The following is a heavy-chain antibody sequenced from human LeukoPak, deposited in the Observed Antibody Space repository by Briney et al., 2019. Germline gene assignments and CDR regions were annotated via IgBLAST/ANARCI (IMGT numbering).Heavy chain of an antibody. CDR1: GFTFSSYG. CDR2: IWYDGSNK. J-gene: IGHJ3*02. D-gene: IGHD6-19*01. Sequence: AGGSLRLSCTASGFTFSSYGMHWVRRAPGKGLEWVAVIWYDGSNKYYADSVKGRFTISRDNSKNTLYLQMNSLRAEDTAVYYCARDAQWLVSDAFDIWGQGTMVTVSS. CDR3: ARDAQWLVSDAFDI. V-gene: IGHV3-33*01.